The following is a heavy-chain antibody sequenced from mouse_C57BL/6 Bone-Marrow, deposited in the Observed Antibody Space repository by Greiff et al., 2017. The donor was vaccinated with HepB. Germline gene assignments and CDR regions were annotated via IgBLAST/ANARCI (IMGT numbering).Heavy chain of an antibody. V-gene: IGHV1-81*01. CDR2: IYPRSGNT. CDR3: ARAAITTVVARYFDV. CDR1: GYTFTSYG. Sequence: VKLMESGAELARPGASVTLSCKASGYTFTSYGVSWVNQRTGQGLEWIGEIYPRSGNTYYNEKFKGKATLTADKSSSTAYMELRSLTSEDSAVYFCARAAITTVVARYFDVWGTGTTVTVSS. D-gene: IGHD1-1*01. J-gene: IGHJ1*03.